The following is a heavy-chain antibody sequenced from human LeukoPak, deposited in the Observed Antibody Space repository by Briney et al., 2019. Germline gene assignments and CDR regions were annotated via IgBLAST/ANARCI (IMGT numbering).Heavy chain of an antibody. CDR3: AKDRRDGYNYFDY. Sequence: GRSLRLSCAASGFNFSNYAMHWVRQGPGKGLEWVAGLSYDGSSTHHADSVRGRFTISRDNSKNSLYLQMNSLRAEDTALYYCAKDRRDGYNYFDYWGQGTLVTVSS. D-gene: IGHD5-24*01. CDR2: LSYDGSST. CDR1: GFNFSNYA. V-gene: IGHV3-30*18. J-gene: IGHJ4*02.